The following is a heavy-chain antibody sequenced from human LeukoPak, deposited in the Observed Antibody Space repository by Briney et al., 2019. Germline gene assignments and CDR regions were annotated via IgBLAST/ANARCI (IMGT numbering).Heavy chain of an antibody. V-gene: IGHV4-4*07. Sequence: PSETLSLTCTVSGGSISSYYWSWIRQPAGKGLGWIGHIYTTGSTNYNPSLKSRVTMSVDTSKNQFSLKLNSVTAADTAVYFCARVVSLVRGVIITSAYFDPWGQGTLVTVSS. CDR3: ARVVSLVRGVIITSAYFDP. CDR1: GGSISSYY. CDR2: IYTTGST. D-gene: IGHD3-10*01. J-gene: IGHJ5*02.